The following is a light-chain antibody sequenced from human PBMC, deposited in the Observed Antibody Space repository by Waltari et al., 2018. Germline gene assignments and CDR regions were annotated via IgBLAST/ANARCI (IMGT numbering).Light chain of an antibody. CDR1: QSVSSY. Sequence: TVLTQSPAILSLSPGERATPSCRASQSVSSYLAWYQQKPGQAPRLLIYDASNRATGIPARFSGSGSGTDFTLTISSLEPEDFAVYYCQQRSNWPPPTFGGGTKVEIK. CDR2: DAS. V-gene: IGKV3-11*01. CDR3: QQRSNWPPPT. J-gene: IGKJ4*01.